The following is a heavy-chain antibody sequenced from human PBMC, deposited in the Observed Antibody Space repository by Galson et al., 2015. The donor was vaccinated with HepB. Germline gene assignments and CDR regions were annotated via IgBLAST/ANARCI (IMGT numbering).Heavy chain of an antibody. V-gene: IGHV4-34*01. CDR2: INHSGST. CDR1: GGSFSGYY. CDR3: ARALHCSTTSCYSYFDSGLDV. J-gene: IGHJ6*02. D-gene: IGHD2-2*01. Sequence: ETLSLTCVVHGGSFSGYYWSWIRQPPGKGLEWIGEINHSGSTNYNPSLKSRVTISVDTSNRQFSLQFNSMTSADTAAYYCARALHCSTTSCYSYFDSGLDVWGQGTTVTVSS.